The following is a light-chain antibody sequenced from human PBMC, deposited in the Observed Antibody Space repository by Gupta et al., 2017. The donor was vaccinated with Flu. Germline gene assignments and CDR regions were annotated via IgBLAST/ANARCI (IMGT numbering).Light chain of an antibody. CDR2: VAS. CDR1: QSINNY. CDR3: QRNNSSPFP. Sequence: DIQLTQSPSSLSASVGNRVTITCRTSQSINNYLNWYQQKRGNAPKLLIYVASSLQSGVPSRFSGSGCATDFTLTISRQQPEDFADYYCQRNNSSPFPFGRGTKVEI. V-gene: IGKV1-39*01. J-gene: IGKJ1*01.